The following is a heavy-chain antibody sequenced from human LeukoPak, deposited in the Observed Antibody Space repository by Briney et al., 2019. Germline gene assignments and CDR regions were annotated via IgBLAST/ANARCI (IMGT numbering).Heavy chain of an antibody. Sequence: GGSLRLSCAASGFTFSNAWMSWVRQAPGKGLEWVGRIKSKTDGGTTDYAAPVKGRFTISRDDSKNTLYLQMNSLKTEDTAVYYCAKESRDLEWLLYPFDYWGQGTLVTVSS. V-gene: IGHV3-15*01. CDR1: GFTFSNAW. D-gene: IGHD3-3*01. CDR2: IKSKTDGGTT. J-gene: IGHJ4*02. CDR3: AKESRDLEWLLYPFDY.